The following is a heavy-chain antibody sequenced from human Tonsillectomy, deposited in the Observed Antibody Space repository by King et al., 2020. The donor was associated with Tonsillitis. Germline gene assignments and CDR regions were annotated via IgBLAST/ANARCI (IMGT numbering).Heavy chain of an antibody. Sequence: VQLVESGGGLVQPGGSLRLSCAASGCTFSNYARSCVRQSPGKGLKWVSTISCSGGSTYYADSVKGRFTISRDNSKNTLYLQMNSLRAEDTGVYYCAKDMYYYDSPHAFDIWGQGTMVTVSS. J-gene: IGHJ3*02. CDR3: AKDMYYYDSPHAFDI. D-gene: IGHD3-22*01. V-gene: IGHV3-23*04. CDR1: GCTFSNYA. CDR2: ISCSGGST.